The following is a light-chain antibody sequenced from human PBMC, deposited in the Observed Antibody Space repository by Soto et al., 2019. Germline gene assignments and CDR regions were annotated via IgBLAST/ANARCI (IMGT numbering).Light chain of an antibody. Sequence: QSVLTQPPSVSEAPGQRVTISCSGGGFNIGNNVVHWYQQFPGKAPKLLMYHDDLLPSGVSDRFSGSRSGTSASLVITGLQPEDEADYYCASWDDSLNAEVFGGGTKLTVL. CDR1: GFNIGNNV. V-gene: IGLV1-36*01. J-gene: IGLJ2*01. CDR2: HDD. CDR3: ASWDDSLNAEV.